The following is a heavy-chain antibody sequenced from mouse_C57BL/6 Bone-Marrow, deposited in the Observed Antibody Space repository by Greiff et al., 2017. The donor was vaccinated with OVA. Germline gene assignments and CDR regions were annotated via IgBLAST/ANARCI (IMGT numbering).Heavy chain of an antibody. CDR2: ISSGGSYT. Sequence: EVQLVESGGDLVKPGGSLKLSCAASGFTFSSYGMSWVRQTPDKRLEWVATISSGGSYTYYPDSVKGRFTISRDNAKNTLNLQMSSLKSEDTAMYYGARDYYYGSSDYWGQGTTLTVSS. D-gene: IGHD1-1*01. V-gene: IGHV5-6*01. J-gene: IGHJ2*01. CDR1: GFTFSSYG. CDR3: ARDYYYGSSDY.